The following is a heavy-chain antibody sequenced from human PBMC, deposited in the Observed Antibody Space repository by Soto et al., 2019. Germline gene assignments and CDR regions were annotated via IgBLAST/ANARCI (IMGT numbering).Heavy chain of an antibody. J-gene: IGHJ4*02. CDR2: VSGTGDSA. CDR3: ARGVSGVTRYFDY. CDR1: GFTFINYA. V-gene: IGHV3-23*01. Sequence: GGSLRLSCAASGFTFINYAMNWVRQAPGKGLEWVSGVSGTGDSAYFPGSVKGRFTVSRDNSKSTLYLHMNSLRAEDTAMYYCARGVSGVTRYFDYWGQGTLVTVSS. D-gene: IGHD2-15*01.